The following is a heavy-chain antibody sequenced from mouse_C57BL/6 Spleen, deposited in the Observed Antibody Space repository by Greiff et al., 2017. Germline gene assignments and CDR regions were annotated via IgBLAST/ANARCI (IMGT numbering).Heavy chain of an antibody. D-gene: IGHD1-1*01. CDR1: GFTFSSYA. CDR2: ISDGGSYT. CDR3: AREIRYGIYYYGSGYFDV. Sequence: EVQLVESGGGLVKPGGSLKLSCAASGFTFSSYAMSWVRQTPEKRLEWVATISDGGSYTYYPDNVKGRFTISRDNAKNNLYLQMSHLKSEDTAMYYCAREIRYGIYYYGSGYFDVWGTGTTVTVSS. J-gene: IGHJ1*03. V-gene: IGHV5-4*01.